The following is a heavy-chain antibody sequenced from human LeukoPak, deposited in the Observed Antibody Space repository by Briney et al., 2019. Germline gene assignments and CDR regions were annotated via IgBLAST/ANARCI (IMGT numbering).Heavy chain of an antibody. CDR3: ARGCPGYDFWSGPAQYNWFDP. CDR2: ISAYNGNT. J-gene: IGHJ5*02. D-gene: IGHD3-3*01. Sequence: VASVKVSCKASGYTFTSYGISWVRQAPGQGLEWMGWISAYNGNTNYAQKLQGRVTMTTDTSTSTAYMELRSLRSDDTAVYYCARGCPGYDFWSGPAQYNWFDPWGQGTLVTVSS. V-gene: IGHV1-18*01. CDR1: GYTFTSYG.